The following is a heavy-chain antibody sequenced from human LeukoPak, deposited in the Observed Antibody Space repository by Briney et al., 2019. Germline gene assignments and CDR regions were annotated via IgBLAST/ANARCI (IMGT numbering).Heavy chain of an antibody. CDR2: IYYSGST. J-gene: IGHJ3*02. Sequence: SETLSLTCTVSGGSLSSYYWTWIRQTPGKGLEWIGQIYYSGSTNYNPSLKSRVTISVDTSKNQFSLKVSSVTAADTAVYYCARNTSVAGGAFDIWGQGTMVIVSS. D-gene: IGHD6-19*01. V-gene: IGHV4-59*01. CDR1: GGSLSSYY. CDR3: ARNTSVAGGAFDI.